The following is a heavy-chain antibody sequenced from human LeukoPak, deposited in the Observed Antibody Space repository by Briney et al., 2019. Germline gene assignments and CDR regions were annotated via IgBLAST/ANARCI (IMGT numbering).Heavy chain of an antibody. CDR3: ARGPVTTDAFDI. J-gene: IGHJ3*02. CDR1: GGSISSGDYY. Sequence: SETLSLTCTVSGGSISSGDYYGGWGRQPPGEGVGWIGYIYYSGSPYYNPSLKSRVTISVDTSKNQFSLKLSSVTAADTAVYYCARGPVTTDAFDIWGQGTMVTVSS. V-gene: IGHV4-30-4*01. CDR2: IYYSGSP. D-gene: IGHD4-17*01.